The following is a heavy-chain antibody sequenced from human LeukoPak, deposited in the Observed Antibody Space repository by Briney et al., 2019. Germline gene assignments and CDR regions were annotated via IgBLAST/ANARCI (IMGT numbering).Heavy chain of an antibody. V-gene: IGHV4-59*01. Sequence: SETLSLTCTVSGGSISSYCWSWIRQPPGKGLAWIGYIYYSGSTNYNPSLKSRVTISVDTSKNQFSLKLSSVTAADTAVYYCARVYYYYGSGSYFPDYWGQGTLVTVSS. CDR2: IYYSGST. D-gene: IGHD3-10*01. CDR1: GGSISSYC. CDR3: ARVYYYYGSGSYFPDY. J-gene: IGHJ4*02.